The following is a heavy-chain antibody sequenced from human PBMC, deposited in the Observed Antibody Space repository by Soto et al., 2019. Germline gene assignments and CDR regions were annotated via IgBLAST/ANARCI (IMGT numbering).Heavy chain of an antibody. Sequence: QVQLVQSGAEVKKPGASVKVSCKASGYTFTSYGISWVRQAPGQGLEWMGWISAYNGNTNYAQKLQGRVTMTTDTTTGTADMELVSLRSDAVAVYDCATFHDYGDFDCKVFDYWGQGTLVTVSS. CDR1: GYTFTSYG. CDR3: ATFHDYGDFDCKVFDY. V-gene: IGHV1-18*03. J-gene: IGHJ4*02. CDR2: ISAYNGNT. D-gene: IGHD4-17*01.